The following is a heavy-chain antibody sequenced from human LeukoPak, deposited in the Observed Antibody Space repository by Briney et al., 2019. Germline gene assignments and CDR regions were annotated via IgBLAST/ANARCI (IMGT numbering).Heavy chain of an antibody. CDR1: GYTFTSYG. D-gene: IGHD6-6*01. Sequence: ASVKVSCKASGYTFTSYGISWVRQAPGQGLEWMGWISAYNGNTNYAQKFQGRVTITADESTSTAYMELSSLRSEDTAVYYCALPNGAARPKPQLKFDYWGQGTLVTVSS. CDR3: ALPNGAARPKPQLKFDY. CDR2: ISAYNGNT. J-gene: IGHJ4*02. V-gene: IGHV1-18*01.